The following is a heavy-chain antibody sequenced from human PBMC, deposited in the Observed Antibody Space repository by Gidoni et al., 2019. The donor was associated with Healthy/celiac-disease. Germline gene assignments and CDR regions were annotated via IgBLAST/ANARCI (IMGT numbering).Heavy chain of an antibody. CDR3: AREGWELLPPYDAFDI. CDR1: GYTFTRFG. CDR2: ISAYNGNT. D-gene: IGHD1-26*01. J-gene: IGHJ3*02. Sequence: QVQLVQSGAEVKKPGASVKVSCKASGYTFTRFGISWVRRAPGQGLEGMGWISAYNGNTNYAQKLQGRVTMTTDTSTSTAYMELRSLRSDDTAVYYCAREGWELLPPYDAFDIWGQGTMVTVSS. V-gene: IGHV1-18*01.